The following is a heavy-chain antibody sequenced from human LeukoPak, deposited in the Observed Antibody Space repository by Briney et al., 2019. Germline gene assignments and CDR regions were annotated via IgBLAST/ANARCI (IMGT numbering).Heavy chain of an antibody. CDR3: ARARVPGELNY. CDR1: GFTFSSCE. V-gene: IGHV3-48*03. CDR2: ISNSGSSK. D-gene: IGHD3-10*01. Sequence: GGSLRLPCAASGFTFSSCEMNWVRQAPGKGLGWLSYISNSGSSKYYADSVRGRFTISRDNAKNSLYLQMNSLRAEDTAVYYCARARVPGELNYWGQGTLVTVSS. J-gene: IGHJ4*02.